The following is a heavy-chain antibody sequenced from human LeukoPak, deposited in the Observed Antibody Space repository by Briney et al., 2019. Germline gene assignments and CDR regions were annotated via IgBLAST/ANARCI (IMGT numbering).Heavy chain of an antibody. V-gene: IGHV3-30*18. Sequence: GESLRLSCAASGFTFSNYDRHWVRQAPGKGLEWVAVISYDGSNRYYADSVNGRFTISRDNSKNTLYLQMNSLRAEDTAVYYCANIPEEVVAATGTGHFDYWGQGTLVTVSS. CDR3: ANIPEEVVAATGTGHFDY. CDR1: GFTFSNYD. CDR2: ISYDGSNR. D-gene: IGHD2-15*01. J-gene: IGHJ4*02.